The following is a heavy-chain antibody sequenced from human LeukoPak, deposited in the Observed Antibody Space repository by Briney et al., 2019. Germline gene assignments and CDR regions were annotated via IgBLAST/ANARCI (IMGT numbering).Heavy chain of an antibody. CDR2: ISAYNGNT. J-gene: IGHJ4*02. CDR3: ARGPNDYGDYVFQPSDY. V-gene: IGHV1-18*01. D-gene: IGHD4-17*01. CDR1: GYTFTSYV. Sequence: ASVKVSCKASGYTFTSYVISWVRQAPGQGLEWMVWISAYNGNTNYAQKLQGRVTMTTDTSTSTAYMELRSLRSDDTAVYYCARGPNDYGDYVFQPSDYWGQGTLVTVSS.